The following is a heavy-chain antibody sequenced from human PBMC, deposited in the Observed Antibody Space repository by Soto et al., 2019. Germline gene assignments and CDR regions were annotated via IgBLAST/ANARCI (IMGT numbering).Heavy chain of an antibody. CDR1: GGTMRSFA. V-gene: IGHV1-69*01. D-gene: IGHD1-20*01. J-gene: IGHJ4*02. CDR2: IIPAFATP. CDR3: ARGADVFGYNWKSVPFEV. Sequence: QVQLVQSGAEVKNPGSSVNVSCKTVGGTMRSFAFSWVRQAPGQGLEWMGGIIPAFATPNHAQKFQDRVTISADESTSTVYMELRRLRSEDSAVYFCARGADVFGYNWKSVPFEVWGQGTQITVS.